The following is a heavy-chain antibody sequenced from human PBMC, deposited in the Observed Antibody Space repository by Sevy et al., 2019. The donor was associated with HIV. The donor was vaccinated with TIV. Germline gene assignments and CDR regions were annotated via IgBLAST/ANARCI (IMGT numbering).Heavy chain of an antibody. CDR2: VNPNTGVT. CDR3: ARGRVIFDY. CDR1: GYSFTDYY. Sequence: ASVKVSCKTSGYSFTDYYIHWVRQAPGQGLEWVGYVNPNTGVTNYPQHFQGRVTVTRDTSISTVYMQLSNLRSDDTAVYYCARGRVIFDYWGQGTLVTVSS. J-gene: IGHJ4*02. V-gene: IGHV1-2*02.